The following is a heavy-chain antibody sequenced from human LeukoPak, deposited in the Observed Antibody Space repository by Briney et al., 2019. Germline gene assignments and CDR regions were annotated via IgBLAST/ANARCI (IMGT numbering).Heavy chain of an antibody. J-gene: IGHJ4*02. CDR1: GFTFNNAW. Sequence: GSLRLSCAASGFTFNNAWMSWVRQAPGQGLEWIGYIYHSGSTYYTPSLKSRVTISVDRSKNQFSLILSSVTAADTAVYYCASTLNDLVDYWGQGILVTVSS. CDR2: IYHSGST. V-gene: IGHV4-4*02. CDR3: ASTLNDLVDY. D-gene: IGHD1-26*01.